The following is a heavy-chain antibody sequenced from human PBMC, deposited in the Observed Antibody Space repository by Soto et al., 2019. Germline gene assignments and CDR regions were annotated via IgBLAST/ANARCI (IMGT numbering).Heavy chain of an antibody. CDR1: GGSFSGYY. CDR3: ASSYSNYYYYYGMDV. Sequence: SETLSLTCAVYGGSFSGYYWSGVRQPPGKGREWFGEIKHRGSTNYNPSLKSRGTISVETSKNQFSLKLSSVTAADTAVYYCASSYSNYYYYYGMDVWGEGTTGTVSA. J-gene: IGHJ6*04. CDR2: IKHRGST. V-gene: IGHV4-34*01. D-gene: IGHD2-21*01.